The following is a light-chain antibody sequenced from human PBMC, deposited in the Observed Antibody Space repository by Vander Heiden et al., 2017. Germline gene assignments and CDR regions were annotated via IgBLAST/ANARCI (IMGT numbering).Light chain of an antibody. J-gene: IGKJ3*01. CDR1: QSILYSSNNKNY. V-gene: IGKV4-1*01. CDR3: QHYYSTPPT. Sequence: DIVMTQSPDSLAVSLGERATINCKSSQSILYSSNNKNYLAWYQQKPGQPTKLLIYWGSTRESGVPDRFSGSGSGTDFTLPISSLQAEDVAVYYCQHYYSTPPTFGPGTKVDIK. CDR2: WGS.